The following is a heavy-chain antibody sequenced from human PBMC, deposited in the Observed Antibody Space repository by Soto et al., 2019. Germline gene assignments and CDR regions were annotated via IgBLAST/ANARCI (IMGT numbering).Heavy chain of an antibody. CDR1: GISLTNGRMG. Sequence: QVTLKETVPVLVKPTETLMLTCSVSGISLTNGRMGVGWIRKPPGQALELLAHFFSDAERSYSTSTPSRLNIYKYSSGSQVVLTMTNMAPADTATYFCARMDGDYHYYGLDVWGHGIAVTVSS. CDR3: ARMDGDYHYYGLDV. V-gene: IGHV2-26*01. CDR2: FFSDAER. J-gene: IGHJ6*02. D-gene: IGHD4-17*01.